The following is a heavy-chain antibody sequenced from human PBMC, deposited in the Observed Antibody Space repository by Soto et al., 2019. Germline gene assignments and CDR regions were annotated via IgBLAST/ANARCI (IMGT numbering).Heavy chain of an antibody. J-gene: IGHJ6*02. D-gene: IGHD3-3*01. CDR3: AQFSLHYDFWSGYYIPYYYGMDV. CDR1: GFTFSSYS. Sequence: GGSLRLSCAASGFTFSSYSMNWVRQAPGKGLEWVSYISSSSSTIYYADSVKGRFTISRDNAKNSLYLQMNSLRDEDTAVYYCAQFSLHYDFWSGYYIPYYYGMDVWGQGTTVTVSS. CDR2: ISSSSSTI. V-gene: IGHV3-48*02.